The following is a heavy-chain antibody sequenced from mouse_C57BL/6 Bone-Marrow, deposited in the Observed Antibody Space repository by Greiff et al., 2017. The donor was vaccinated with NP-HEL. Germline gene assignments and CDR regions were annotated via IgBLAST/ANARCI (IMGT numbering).Heavy chain of an antibody. CDR3: ARGIITTVVATDY. CDR1: GYTFTSYW. Sequence: QVQLQQPGAELVRPGTSVKLSCKASGYTFTSYWMHWVKQRPGQGLEWIGVIDPSDSYTNYNQKFKGKATLTVDTSSSTAYMQLNSLTSEDSAVYYCARGIITTVVATDYWGQGTTLTVSS. CDR2: IDPSDSYT. V-gene: IGHV1-59*01. J-gene: IGHJ2*01. D-gene: IGHD1-1*01.